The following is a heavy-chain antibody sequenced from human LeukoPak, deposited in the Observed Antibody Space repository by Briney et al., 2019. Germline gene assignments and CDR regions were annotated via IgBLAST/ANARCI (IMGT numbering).Heavy chain of an antibody. J-gene: IGHJ2*01. CDR2: ISWIGGST. Sequence: GGSLRLSCAASGFTFDDYGMSWVRHAPGKGLEWVSGISWIGGSTGYADSVKGRFTISRDNAKNSLYLQMNSLRAEDTAVYYCARATYSSTWYSRYFDLWGRGTLVTVSS. D-gene: IGHD6-13*01. V-gene: IGHV3-20*04. CDR3: ARATYSSTWYSRYFDL. CDR1: GFTFDDYG.